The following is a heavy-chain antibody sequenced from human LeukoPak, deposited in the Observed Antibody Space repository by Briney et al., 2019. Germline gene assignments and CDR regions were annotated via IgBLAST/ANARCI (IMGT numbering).Heavy chain of an antibody. D-gene: IGHD3-10*01. Sequence: PSETLSLTCTVSGDSISSSSYYWGWIRQPPGKGLEWIGSISYSGSTYYNPSLKSRVTISVDTSKNQFSLKLSSVTAADTAVYYCARHVVWFGEFQDAFDIWGQGTMVTVSS. CDR3: ARHVVWFGEFQDAFDI. CDR2: ISYSGST. V-gene: IGHV4-39*01. CDR1: GDSISSSSYY. J-gene: IGHJ3*02.